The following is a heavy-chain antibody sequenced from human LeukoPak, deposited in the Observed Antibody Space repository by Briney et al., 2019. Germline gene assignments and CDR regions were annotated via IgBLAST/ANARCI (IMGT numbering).Heavy chain of an antibody. D-gene: IGHD3-10*01. CDR3: AKKGYAGSGTYSYYFDY. CDR1: EFIFSSYG. V-gene: IGHV3-30*02. J-gene: IGHJ4*02. Sequence: GGSLRRSCAASEFIFSSYGMHWVRQAPGKGLEWVAFIRYDGSNKYYADSLRGRFTISRDNSKNTLYLQMNSLRAEDTAVYYCAKKGYAGSGTYSYYFDYWGQGTLVTVSS. CDR2: IRYDGSNK.